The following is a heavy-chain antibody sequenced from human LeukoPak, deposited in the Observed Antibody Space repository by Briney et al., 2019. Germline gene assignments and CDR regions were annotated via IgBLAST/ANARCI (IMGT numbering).Heavy chain of an antibody. J-gene: IGHJ3*02. Sequence: SETLSLTCTVSGGSISSSSYYWGWIRQPPGKGLEWIGSIYYSGSTYYNPSLKSRVTISVDTSKNQFSLKLSSVTAADTAVYYCARHVLPGGGGAFDIWGQGTMVTVSS. V-gene: IGHV4-39*01. CDR2: IYYSGST. D-gene: IGHD3-16*01. CDR3: ARHVLPGGGGAFDI. CDR1: GGSISSSSYY.